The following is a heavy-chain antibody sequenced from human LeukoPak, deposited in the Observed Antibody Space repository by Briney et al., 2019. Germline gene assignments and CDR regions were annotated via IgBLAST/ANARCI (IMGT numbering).Heavy chain of an antibody. J-gene: IGHJ4*02. CDR1: GGTFISYA. Sequence: ASVKVSCKASGGTFISYAISWVRQAPGQGLEWMGRIIPIFGTANYAQKFQGRVTITTDESTSTAYMEPSSLRSEDTAVYYCARDLHGDYVANYFDYWGQGTLVTVSS. CDR3: ARDLHGDYVANYFDY. D-gene: IGHD4-17*01. CDR2: IIPIFGTA. V-gene: IGHV1-69*05.